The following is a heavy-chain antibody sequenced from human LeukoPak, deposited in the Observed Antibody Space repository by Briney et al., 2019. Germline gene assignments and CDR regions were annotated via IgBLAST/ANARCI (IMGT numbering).Heavy chain of an antibody. J-gene: IGHJ4*02. CDR1: GGSISSSNW. CDR3: ARDNGSGSYYNGGGMGY. V-gene: IGHV4-4*02. Sequence: PSGTLSLTCAVSGGSISSSNWWSWVRQPPGKGLEWIGEIYHSGSTYYNPSLKSRVTISVDTSKNQFSLKLSSVTAADTAVYYCARDNGSGSYYNGGGMGYWGQGTLVTVSS. CDR2: IYHSGST. D-gene: IGHD3-10*01.